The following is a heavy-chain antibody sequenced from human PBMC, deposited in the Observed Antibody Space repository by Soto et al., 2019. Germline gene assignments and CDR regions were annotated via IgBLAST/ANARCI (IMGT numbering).Heavy chain of an antibody. D-gene: IGHD3-16*01. V-gene: IGHV4-59*01. CDR3: ARVLLGDAYYYYGMDV. CDR2: IYYSGST. Sequence: LSLTCTVSGVSISSYYWSWIRQPPGKGLEWIGYIYYSGSTNYNPSLKSRVTISVDTSKNQFSLKLSSVTAADTAVYYCARVLLGDAYYYYGMDVWGQGTTVTVSS. J-gene: IGHJ6*02. CDR1: GVSISSYY.